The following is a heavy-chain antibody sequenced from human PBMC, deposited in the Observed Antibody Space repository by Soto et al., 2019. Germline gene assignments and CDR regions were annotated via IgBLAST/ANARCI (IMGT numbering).Heavy chain of an antibody. D-gene: IGHD2-2*01. CDR2: IVVGSGNT. Sequence: GASVKVSCKASGFTFTSSAVQWVRQARGQRLELIGWIVVGSGNTNYAQKFQERVTITRDMSTSTAYMELSSLRSEDTAVYYCAADLGFACSSTSCYPNWFDPWGQGTLVTVSS. J-gene: IGHJ5*02. CDR3: AADLGFACSSTSCYPNWFDP. CDR1: GFTFTSSA. V-gene: IGHV1-58*01.